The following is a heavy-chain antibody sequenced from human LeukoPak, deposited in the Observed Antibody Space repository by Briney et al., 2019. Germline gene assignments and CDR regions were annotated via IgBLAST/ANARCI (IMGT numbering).Heavy chain of an antibody. CDR1: GGSIRDSSYY. CDR3: ARDTLWYCSSTSCRNWFDP. CDR2: IYYSGIT. D-gene: IGHD2-2*01. J-gene: IGHJ5*02. V-gene: IGHV4-39*07. Sequence: SETLSLTCTVSGGSIRDSSYYWGWIRQTPGKGLEYMGSIYYSGITYHNPSLKSRVTISVDTSKNQFSLKLSSVTAADTAVYYCARDTLWYCSSTSCRNWFDPWGQGTLVTVSS.